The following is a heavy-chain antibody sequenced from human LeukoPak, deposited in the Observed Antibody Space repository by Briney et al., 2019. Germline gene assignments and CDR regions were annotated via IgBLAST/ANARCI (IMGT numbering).Heavy chain of an antibody. V-gene: IGHV4-4*07. D-gene: IGHD3-22*01. J-gene: IGHJ4*02. CDR2: IYTSGST. Sequence: SETLSLTCTVSGGSISSYYWSWIRQPAGKGLEWIGRIYTSGSTNYNPSLKSRVTMSVDTSKNQFSLKLSSVTAADTAVYYCARHYYDSSGYYRFDHWGQGTLVTVSS. CDR1: GGSISSYY. CDR3: ARHYYDSSGYYRFDH.